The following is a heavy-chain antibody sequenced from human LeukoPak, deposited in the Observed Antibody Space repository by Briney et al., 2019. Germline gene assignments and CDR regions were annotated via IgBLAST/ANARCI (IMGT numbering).Heavy chain of an antibody. CDR1: GFTFSGFW. Sequence: GGSLRLSCAASGFTFSGFWMAWVRQAPGKGLEWVSYISSSSSSTIYYADSVKGRFTISRDNVKNSLYLQMNSLRAEDTAVYYCARDLLYGSFDYWGQGTLVTVSS. D-gene: IGHD4-17*01. CDR2: ISSSSSSTI. CDR3: ARDLLYGSFDY. J-gene: IGHJ4*02. V-gene: IGHV3-48*01.